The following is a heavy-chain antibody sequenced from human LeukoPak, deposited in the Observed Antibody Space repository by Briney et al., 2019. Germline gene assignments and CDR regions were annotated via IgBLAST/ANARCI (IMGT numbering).Heavy chain of an antibody. CDR2: IYYSGST. J-gene: IGHJ4*02. V-gene: IGHV4-59*08. Sequence: SETLSLTCTVSGGSISSYYWSWIRQPPGKGLEWIGYIYYSGSTSYNPSLKSRVTISVDTSKNQFSLKLNSVTAADTAVYYCARQGPLTTAVTTRTNPFDYWGQGTLVTVSS. D-gene: IGHD4-11*01. CDR3: ARQGPLTTAVTTRTNPFDY. CDR1: GGSISSYY.